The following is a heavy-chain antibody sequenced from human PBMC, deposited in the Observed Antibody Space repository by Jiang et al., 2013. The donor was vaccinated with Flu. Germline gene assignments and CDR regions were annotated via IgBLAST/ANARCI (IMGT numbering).Heavy chain of an antibody. CDR1: GYSFTSYW. V-gene: IGHV5-51*01. CDR3: ARHAQAAITSHYYYYGMDV. Sequence: SLKISCKGSGYSFTSYWIGWVRQMPGKGLEWMGIIYPGDSDTRYSPSFQGQVTISVDKSISTAYLQWSSLKASDTAMYYCARHAQAAITSHYYYYGMDVWGQGP. D-gene: IGHD2-2*01. CDR2: IYPGDSDT. J-gene: IGHJ6*02.